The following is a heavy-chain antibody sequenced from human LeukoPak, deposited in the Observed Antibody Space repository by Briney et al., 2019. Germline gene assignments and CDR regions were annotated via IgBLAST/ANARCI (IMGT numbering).Heavy chain of an antibody. V-gene: IGHV3-64D*06. J-gene: IGHJ5*02. CDR1: GFTFSSYA. Sequence: GGSLRLSCSASGFTFSSYAMHWVRQAPGKGLEYVSAISSNGGSTYYADSVKGRFTISRDNSKNTLYLQMSSLRAEDTAVYYCVKGDTAMVRNWFDPWGQGTLVTVSP. CDR3: VKGDTAMVRNWFDP. CDR2: ISSNGGST. D-gene: IGHD5-18*01.